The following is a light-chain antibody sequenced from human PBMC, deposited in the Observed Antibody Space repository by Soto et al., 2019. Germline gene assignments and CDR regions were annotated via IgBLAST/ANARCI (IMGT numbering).Light chain of an antibody. V-gene: IGKV3-20*01. Sequence: EIVLTQSPGTLSLSPGERATLSCRASQSVDSVYLTWYQQKPGQAPRLLIYGASTRAAGIPSRFSGSGSGTDFTLTISRLEHDDFAVYYCQQYDTSPPLYTFGQGTKLEFK. CDR3: QQYDTSPPLYT. J-gene: IGKJ2*01. CDR1: QSVDSVY. CDR2: GAS.